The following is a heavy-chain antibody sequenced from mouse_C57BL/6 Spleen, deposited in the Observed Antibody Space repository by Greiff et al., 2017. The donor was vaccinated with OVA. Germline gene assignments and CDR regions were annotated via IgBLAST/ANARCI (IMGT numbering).Heavy chain of an antibody. CDR1: GYTFTDYY. V-gene: IGHV1-76*01. CDR3: ARDPDYFDY. J-gene: IGHJ2*01. Sequence: QVQLQQSGAELVRPGASVKLSCKASGYTFTDYYINWVKQRPGQGLEWIARIYPGSGNTYYNEKFKGKATLTAEKSSSTAYMQLSSLTSEDSAVYFCARDPDYFDYWGQGTTLTVSS. CDR2: IYPGSGNT.